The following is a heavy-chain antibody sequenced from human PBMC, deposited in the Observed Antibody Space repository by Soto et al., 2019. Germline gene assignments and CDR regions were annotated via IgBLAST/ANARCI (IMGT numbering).Heavy chain of an antibody. Sequence: EVQLLESGGGLVQPGGSLRLSCAASEFTFADYAMTWVRQAPGKGLEWVSAISGSDDSTYYADCVKGRFTISRDNSKNTLFLQMNSLRVEDTAVYYCAKVIVVVPAVNNYYMDGWGKGTTVPVSS. CDR1: EFTFADYA. V-gene: IGHV3-23*01. CDR2: ISGSDDST. CDR3: AKVIVVVPAVNNYYMDG. D-gene: IGHD2-2*01. J-gene: IGHJ6*03.